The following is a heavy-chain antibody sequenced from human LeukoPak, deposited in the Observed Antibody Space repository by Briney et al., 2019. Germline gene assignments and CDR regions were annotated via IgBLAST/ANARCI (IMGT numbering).Heavy chain of an antibody. CDR2: INPSGGST. Sequence: ASVKVSCKASGYTFTSYYMHWVRQAPGQGLEWMGIINPSGGSTSYAQKFQGRVTMTRDNSKNTLYLQMNSLKTEDTAVYYCTVSRYFDYWGQGTLVTVSS. CDR3: TVSRYFDY. J-gene: IGHJ4*02. D-gene: IGHD1-14*01. V-gene: IGHV1-46*03. CDR1: GYTFTSYY.